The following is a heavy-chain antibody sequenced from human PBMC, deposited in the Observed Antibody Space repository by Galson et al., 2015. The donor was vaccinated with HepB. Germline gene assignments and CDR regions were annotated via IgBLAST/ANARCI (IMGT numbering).Heavy chain of an antibody. D-gene: IGHD6-19*01. CDR3: AREYRYTRGWSIDY. Sequence: SLRLSCAASGFIFSSYKMNWVRQAPGKGLEWVSSIRTSSTHISYADSVKGRFTISRDNAKSSLYLQMNSLRAEDTAVYYCAREYRYTRGWSIDYWGQGTPVTVSS. CDR1: GFIFSSYK. CDR2: IRTSSTHI. V-gene: IGHV3-21*01. J-gene: IGHJ4*02.